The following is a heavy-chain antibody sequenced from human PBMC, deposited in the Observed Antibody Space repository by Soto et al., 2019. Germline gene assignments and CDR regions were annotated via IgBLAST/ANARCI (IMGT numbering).Heavy chain of an antibody. Sequence: SETLSLTCTVSGGSISSRSYYWHWIRQPPGKGLEWIGYIYYSGSTNHNPSLNSRVTISLDTSKSQLSLKLSSVSAADTAVYYCARVGDFNFWSGSYQTLQRMDVWGLGTTVTVSS. D-gene: IGHD3-3*01. CDR1: GGSISSRSYY. CDR3: ARVGDFNFWSGSYQTLQRMDV. V-gene: IGHV4-61*01. CDR2: IYYSGST. J-gene: IGHJ6*02.